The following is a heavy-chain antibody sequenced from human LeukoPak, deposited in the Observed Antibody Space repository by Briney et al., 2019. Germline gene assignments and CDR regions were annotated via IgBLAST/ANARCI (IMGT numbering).Heavy chain of an antibody. J-gene: IGHJ5*02. V-gene: IGHV4-59*01. CDR2: IYYSGST. CDR1: GGSISRYY. CDR3: ARVYYYDSSGYPAFDP. Sequence: SETLSLTCTVSGGSISRYYWSWIRQPPGKGLEWIGYIYYSGSTNYNTSLKSRVTISVDTSKNQCSLKLSSVTAAVTAVYYGARVYYYDSSGYPAFDPWGQGTLVTVSS. D-gene: IGHD3-22*01.